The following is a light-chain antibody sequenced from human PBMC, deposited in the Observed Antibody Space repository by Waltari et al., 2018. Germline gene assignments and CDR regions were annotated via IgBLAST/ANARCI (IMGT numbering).Light chain of an antibody. CDR1: GSNIGGGYD. CDR3: QSYDSSLTAVV. J-gene: IGLJ2*01. Sequence: QSVLSQPPSVSGAPGQRVTISRPGGGSNIGGGYDVNWYQQLPGAAPKLLIFGNNPRPSGVPDRFSGSKSGASASLAITGLQSEDEADYYCQSYDSSLTAVVFGGGTKLTVL. CDR2: GNN. V-gene: IGLV1-40*01.